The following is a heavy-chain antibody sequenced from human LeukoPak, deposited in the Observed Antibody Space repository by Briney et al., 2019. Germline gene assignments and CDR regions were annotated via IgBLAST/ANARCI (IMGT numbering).Heavy chain of an antibody. V-gene: IGHV4-4*07. Sequence: SETLSLTCTVSGGSISSYYWSWIRQPAGKGLEWIGRIYTSGSTNYNPSLKSRVTMSVDTSKNQFSLKLSSVTAADTAVYYCARENCSGGSCYRENWFDPWGRGTLVTVSS. CDR1: GGSISSYY. CDR3: ARENCSGGSCYRENWFDP. D-gene: IGHD2-15*01. CDR2: IYTSGST. J-gene: IGHJ5*02.